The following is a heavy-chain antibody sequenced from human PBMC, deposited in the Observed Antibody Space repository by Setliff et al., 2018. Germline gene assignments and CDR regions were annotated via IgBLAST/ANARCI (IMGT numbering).Heavy chain of an antibody. CDR3: ASRTTGPGGWFDY. D-gene: IGHD1-1*01. Sequence: PSETLSPTCTVSGGSASSTSYYWGWIRQPPGKGLEWIGTIYYTGTTYYSPSLKSRVTISVDTSKNQFSLRLTSVTAADTAIYYCASRTTGPGGWFDYWGQGALVTVSS. CDR2: IYYTGTT. V-gene: IGHV4-39*01. J-gene: IGHJ5*01. CDR1: GGSASSTSYY.